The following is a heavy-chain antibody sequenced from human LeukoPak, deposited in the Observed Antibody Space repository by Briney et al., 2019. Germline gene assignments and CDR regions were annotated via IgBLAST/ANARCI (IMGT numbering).Heavy chain of an antibody. CDR3: ARGAYYDFWSGYPPPGAFDI. Sequence: PSETLSLTCAVYGGSFSGYYWSWIRQPPGEGLEWIGEINHSGSTNYNPSLKSRVTISVDTSKNQFSLKLSSVTAADTAVYYCARGAYYDFWSGYPPPGAFDIWGQGTMVTVSS. D-gene: IGHD3-3*01. CDR1: GGSFSGYY. CDR2: INHSGST. V-gene: IGHV4-34*01. J-gene: IGHJ3*02.